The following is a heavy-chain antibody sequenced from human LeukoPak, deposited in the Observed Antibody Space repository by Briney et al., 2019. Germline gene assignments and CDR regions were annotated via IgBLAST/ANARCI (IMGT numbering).Heavy chain of an antibody. CDR3: ARESVTMVRGPLGSYYYYYMDV. Sequence: SETLSLTCTVSGGSISSYYWSWIRQPPGKGLEWIGYIYYSGSTNYNPSLKSRVTISVDTSKNQFSLKLSSVTAADTAVYYCARESVTMVRGPLGSYYYYYMDVWGKGTTVTISS. V-gene: IGHV4-59*12. CDR2: IYYSGST. CDR1: GGSISSYY. J-gene: IGHJ6*03. D-gene: IGHD3-10*01.